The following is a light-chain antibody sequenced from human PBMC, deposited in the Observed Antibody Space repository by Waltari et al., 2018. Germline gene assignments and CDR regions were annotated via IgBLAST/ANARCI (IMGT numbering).Light chain of an antibody. CDR3: SSYTSSNTWV. V-gene: IGLV2-14*03. Sequence: QSVLTQPASVSGSPGQSITIPCSGTSSDVGGYDYVSWYQQHPGKAPKLMIYDVSKRPSGVSNRFSGSKSGKTASLTISGLKAEDEADYYCSSYTSSNTWVFGGGTKLTVL. J-gene: IGLJ3*02. CDR2: DVS. CDR1: SSDVGGYDY.